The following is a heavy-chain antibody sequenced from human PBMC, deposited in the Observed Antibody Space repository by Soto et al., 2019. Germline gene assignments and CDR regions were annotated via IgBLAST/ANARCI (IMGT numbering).Heavy chain of an antibody. CDR2: FYDSGTT. Sequence: QLQLQESGPGLVKASETLSLTCTVSGGSISAYHWSWVRQSPGKGLEWIGYFYDSGTTDYNPALKSRVTISGDTSKNNFSLNLRSVTAAVTAAYYCARGFGGLGPSFFGMDVWGQGTTVIVSS. V-gene: IGHV4-59*01. CDR1: GGSISAYH. J-gene: IGHJ6*02. CDR3: ARGFGGLGPSFFGMDV. D-gene: IGHD3-10*01.